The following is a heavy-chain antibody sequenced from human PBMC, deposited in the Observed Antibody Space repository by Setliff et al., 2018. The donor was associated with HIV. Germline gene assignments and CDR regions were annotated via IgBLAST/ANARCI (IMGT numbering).Heavy chain of an antibody. CDR3: AKDVSVRGSGFKGASDL. D-gene: IGHD6-19*01. J-gene: IGHJ3*01. V-gene: IGHV3-23*01. Sequence: LRLSCEVSGVTLDTSDIHWVRQAPGMGFEWVSSFTGGFAYYADSVKGRFSISRDNFKNIWYLQMNSLRVDDMAMYYCAKDVSVRGSGFKGASDLWGQGTRVTVSS. CDR1: GVTLDTSD. CDR2: FTGGFA.